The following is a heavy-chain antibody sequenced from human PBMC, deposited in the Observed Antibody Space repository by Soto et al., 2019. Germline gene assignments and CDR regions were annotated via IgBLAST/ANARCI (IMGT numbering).Heavy chain of an antibody. V-gene: IGHV1-69*15. Sequence: QIQLEQSGAELTKPGSSVKVSCKAAGGTFSTYSITCVRQAPGQGLEWMGRIIPVFGTTDYAQKFQGRVTSTADESQRPAYIETSGLGSHDTAVYYCARGVVSGTPQIFDHYGPDVWGQGNKVTVSS. J-gene: IGHJ6*02. CDR1: GGTFSTYS. D-gene: IGHD2-21*02. CDR2: IIPVFGTT. CDR3: ARGVVSGTPQIFDHYGPDV.